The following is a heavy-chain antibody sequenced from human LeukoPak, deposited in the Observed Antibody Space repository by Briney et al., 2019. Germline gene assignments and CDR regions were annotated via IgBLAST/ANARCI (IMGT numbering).Heavy chain of an antibody. CDR3: ARAGDSGYIFDY. J-gene: IGHJ4*02. Sequence: GGSLRLSCAASEFTFSSYGMHWVRQAPGKGLEWVAFIRYDGSNKYYADSVKGRFTISRDNSKNTLYLQMNSLRAEDTAVYYCARAGDSGYIFDYWGQGTLVTVSS. D-gene: IGHD5-12*01. CDR2: IRYDGSNK. V-gene: IGHV3-30*02. CDR1: EFTFSSYG.